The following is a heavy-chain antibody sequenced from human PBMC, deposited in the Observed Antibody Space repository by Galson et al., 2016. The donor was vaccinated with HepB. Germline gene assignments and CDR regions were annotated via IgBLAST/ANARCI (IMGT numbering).Heavy chain of an antibody. CDR1: GFTFSSYA. V-gene: IGHV3-64D*06. CDR2: ITSNGNRT. J-gene: IGHJ6*02. D-gene: IGHD3-22*01. Sequence: SLRLSCAGSGFTFSSYALHWVRQAPGKGLEYVSAITSNGNRTYYADSVKGRFTISRDNFKNRLYLQMRSLRPEDPDVYYCVKLMSYDSYVHSYYSGMEVWGQGTTVTVSS. CDR3: VKLMSYDSYVHSYYSGMEV.